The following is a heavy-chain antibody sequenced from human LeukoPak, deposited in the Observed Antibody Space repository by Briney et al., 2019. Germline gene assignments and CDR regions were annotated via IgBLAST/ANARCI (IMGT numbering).Heavy chain of an antibody. CDR3: TTDPEDYVWGSYRYISPDH. J-gene: IGHJ5*02. CDR1: GFTFSNAW. D-gene: IGHD3-16*02. CDR2: IKSKTDGGTT. Sequence: GGSLRLSCAAFGFTFSNAWMSWVRQAPGKGLEWVGRIKSKTDGGTTDYAAPVKGRFTISRDDSKNTLYLQMNSLKTEDTAVYYCTTDPEDYVWGSYRYISPDHWGQGTLVTVSS. V-gene: IGHV3-15*01.